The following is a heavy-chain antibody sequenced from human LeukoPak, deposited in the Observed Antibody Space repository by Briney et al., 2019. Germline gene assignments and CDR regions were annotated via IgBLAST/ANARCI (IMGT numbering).Heavy chain of an antibody. CDR1: GFTFSSYS. V-gene: IGHV3-20*01. CDR2: INWNGGST. J-gene: IGHJ5*02. CDR3: ARGRRSSSSGPFDP. D-gene: IGHD6-13*01. Sequence: GGSLRLSCAASGFTFSSYSMNWVRQAPGKGLEWVSGINWNGGSTGYADSVKGRFTISRDNAKNSLYLQMNSLRAEDTALYHCARGRRSSSSGPFDPWGQGTLVTVSS.